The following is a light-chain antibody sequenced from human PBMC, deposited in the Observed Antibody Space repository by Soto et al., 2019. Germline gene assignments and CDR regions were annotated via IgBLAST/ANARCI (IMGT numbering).Light chain of an antibody. CDR2: SNH. CDR1: SPNIGTNA. CDR3: GPHAGDSNLV. V-gene: IGLV1-44*01. J-gene: IGLJ3*02. Sequence: QSVVTQTPSASGTPGQRVTISCSGNSPNIGTNAVNWCKQLPGTAQRLLIYSNHQRPPAIPDRFSGSKSGTSASLAISRLQSEDEADYYCGPHAGDSNLVFGGGTKVTVL.